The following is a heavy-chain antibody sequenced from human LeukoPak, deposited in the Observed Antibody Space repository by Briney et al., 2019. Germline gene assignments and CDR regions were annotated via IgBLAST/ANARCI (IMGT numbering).Heavy chain of an antibody. CDR3: ARGLTGGWAAVFDY. CDR2: IYYSGST. D-gene: IGHD1-26*01. J-gene: IGHJ4*02. CDR1: GGSISSYY. V-gene: IGHV4-59*01. Sequence: SETLSLTCTVSGGSISSYYWSWIRQPPGKGLEWIGYIYYSGSTNYNPSLKSRVSISVDTSKNQFSLNLSSVTAADTAVYYCARGLTGGWAAVFDYWGQGTLVTVSS.